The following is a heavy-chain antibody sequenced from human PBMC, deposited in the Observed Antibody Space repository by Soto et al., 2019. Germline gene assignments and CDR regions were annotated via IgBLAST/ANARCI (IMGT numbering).Heavy chain of an antibody. J-gene: IGHJ4*02. CDR3: AKGFYSRNEVVVMSY. V-gene: IGHV3-43*01. Sequence: EVQLVESGGVVVQPGGSLRLSCAASGFTFDDYTMHWVRQAPGKGLEWVSLISWDGGSTYYADSVKGRFTISRDNSKNSLYLQMNSLRTEDTALYYCAKGFYSRNEVVVMSYWGQGTLVTVSS. CDR2: ISWDGGST. CDR1: GFTFDDYT. D-gene: IGHD3-22*01.